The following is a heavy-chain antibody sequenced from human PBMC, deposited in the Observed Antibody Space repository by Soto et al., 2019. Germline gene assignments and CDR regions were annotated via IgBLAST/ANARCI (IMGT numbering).Heavy chain of an antibody. Sequence: SLRLSCAASGFTFTNYGIHWVRQAPGKGLEWVAVISYHGTNKYYADSVKGRFTISRDNSRSTAYLQMNSLRAEDTAVYFCGRAKFGRDYYYGMDVWGQGTTVTVS. CDR3: GRAKFGRDYYYGMDV. V-gene: IGHV3-30-3*01. J-gene: IGHJ6*02. CDR2: ISYHGTNK. CDR1: GFTFTNYG. D-gene: IGHD3-16*01.